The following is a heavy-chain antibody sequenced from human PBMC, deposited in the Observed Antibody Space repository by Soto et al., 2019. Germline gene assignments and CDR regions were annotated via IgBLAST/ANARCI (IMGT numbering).Heavy chain of an antibody. Sequence: QVPLQQWGAGLLKPSETLSLTCAVYGQSFSGHSWGWIRQPPGKGLEWIGEINESGSTYYNPSLKSRVTISTDTSKNQFSLKVSSVSAADTAVYYCARGSGIVALPGELEDVNYDYWGQGTLVNVSS. CDR2: INESGST. CDR1: GQSFSGHS. J-gene: IGHJ4*02. D-gene: IGHD1-1*01. V-gene: IGHV4-34*01. CDR3: ARGSGIVALPGELEDVNYDY.